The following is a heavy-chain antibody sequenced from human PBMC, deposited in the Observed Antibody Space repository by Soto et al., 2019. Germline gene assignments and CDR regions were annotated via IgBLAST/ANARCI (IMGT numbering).Heavy chain of an antibody. J-gene: IGHJ4*02. CDR1: GFTFKESA. CDR3: AKGRGSGWAWYFDN. Sequence: EVRLLEAGGGLKQPGGSLRLSCAASGFTFKESAMNWVRQAPGKGLEWVASISDTGASTWYSESVRGRLSISRDNSKNTLYLQMKSLRGEATAVYYCAKGRGSGWAWYFDNWGQGTLVTVSS. V-gene: IGHV3-23*01. CDR2: ISDTGAST. D-gene: IGHD6-19*01.